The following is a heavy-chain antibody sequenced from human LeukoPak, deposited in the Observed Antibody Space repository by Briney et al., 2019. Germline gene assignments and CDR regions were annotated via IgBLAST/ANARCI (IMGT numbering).Heavy chain of an antibody. CDR1: GFTVSNNY. V-gene: IGHV3-66*01. D-gene: IGHD5-18*01. J-gene: IGHJ4*02. CDR2: IYSAGST. CDR3: ARADLRGYSLDY. Sequence: GGSLRLSCAASGFTVSNNYMTWVRQAPGKGLEWVSLIYSAGSTYYADSVKGRFTISRDNSKNTVYLQMNSLRAGDTAVYYCARADLRGYSLDYWGQGTLVTVSS.